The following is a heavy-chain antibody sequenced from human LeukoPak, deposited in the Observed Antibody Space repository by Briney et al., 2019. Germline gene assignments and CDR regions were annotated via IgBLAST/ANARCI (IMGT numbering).Heavy chain of an antibody. D-gene: IGHD5-18*01. V-gene: IGHV4-38-2*02. CDR3: ARDQWIQLWPGKDDFFDY. J-gene: IGHJ4*02. Sequence: PSETLSLTSTVSGYSISSGYYWGWIRQPPGKGLEWIGSIYHSGSTYYNPSLKSRVTISVDTSKNQFSLKLSSVTAADTAVYYCARDQWIQLWPGKDDFFDYWGQGTLVTVSS. CDR1: GYSISSGYY. CDR2: IYHSGST.